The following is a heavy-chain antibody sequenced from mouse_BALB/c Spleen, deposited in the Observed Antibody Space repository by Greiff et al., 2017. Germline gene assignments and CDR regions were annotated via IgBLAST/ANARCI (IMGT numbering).Heavy chain of an antibody. V-gene: IGHV1S81*02. CDR2: INPSNGRT. CDR1: GYTFTRYW. CDR3: TRGNPRLDY. J-gene: IGHJ2*01. Sequence: VQLQQPGAELVKPGASVKLSCKASGYTFTRYWMHWVKQRPGHGLEWIGEINPSNGRTNYNEKFKSKATLTVDQSSNTAYMQLSSLTSEDSAVFYCTRGNPRLDYWGQGTTLTVSS.